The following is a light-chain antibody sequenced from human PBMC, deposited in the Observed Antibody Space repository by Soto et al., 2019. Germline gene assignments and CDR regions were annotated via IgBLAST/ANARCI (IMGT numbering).Light chain of an antibody. CDR1: QSVSSSY. Sequence: EIVLTQSPGTLSLSPGERATLSCRASQSVSSSYLAWYQQKPGPAPRLLIYDASSRATGIPDRFSGSGSGTDFTLTISRLEPEDFAVYYCQQYGSSPWTFGQGTKVEIK. J-gene: IGKJ1*01. CDR3: QQYGSSPWT. CDR2: DAS. V-gene: IGKV3-20*01.